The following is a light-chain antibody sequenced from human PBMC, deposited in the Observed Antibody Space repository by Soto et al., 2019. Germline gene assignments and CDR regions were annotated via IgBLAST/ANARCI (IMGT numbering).Light chain of an antibody. J-gene: IGKJ4*01. V-gene: IGKV1-5*01. CDR3: QQYTSYS. Sequence: DIQMTQSPSILSASVGDRVTITCRASQSISSWLAWYQQKPGKAPKLLIYDASSLESGVPSRFSGSGSGTEFTLTISSLQPDDFATYYCQQYTSYSFGGGTKVEIK. CDR2: DAS. CDR1: QSISSW.